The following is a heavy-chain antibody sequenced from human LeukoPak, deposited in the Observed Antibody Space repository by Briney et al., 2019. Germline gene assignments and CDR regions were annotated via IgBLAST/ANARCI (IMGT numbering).Heavy chain of an antibody. CDR3: ARGLSYCSSTSCGY. CDR2: IIPIFGTA. J-gene: IGHJ4*02. V-gene: IGHV1-69*05. D-gene: IGHD2-2*01. CDR1: GYTFSSFD. Sequence: ASVKVSCKASGYTFSSFDINWVRQAPGQGLEWMGGIIPIFGTANYAQKFQGRVTITTDESTSTAYMELSSLRSEDTAVYYCARGLSYCSSTSCGYWGQGTLVTVSS.